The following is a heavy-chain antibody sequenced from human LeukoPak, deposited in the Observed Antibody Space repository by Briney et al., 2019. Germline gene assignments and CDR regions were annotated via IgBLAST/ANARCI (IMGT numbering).Heavy chain of an antibody. Sequence: SETLSLTCSVSGGSITSSSYYWGWIRQPPEKGLEWIGSISHTGGTYYSPSLKSRVTISVDTSKNQFSLKLSSVTAADTAVYYCARHGGTRVTLVEVYYFDYWGQGTQVTVSS. CDR2: ISHTGGT. D-gene: IGHD4-11*01. V-gene: IGHV4-39*01. CDR3: ARHGGTRVTLVEVYYFDY. CDR1: GGSITSSSYY. J-gene: IGHJ4*02.